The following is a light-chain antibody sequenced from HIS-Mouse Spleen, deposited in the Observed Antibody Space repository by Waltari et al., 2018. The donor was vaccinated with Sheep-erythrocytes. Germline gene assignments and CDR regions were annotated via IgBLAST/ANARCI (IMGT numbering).Light chain of an antibody. CDR1: QSFSSY. J-gene: IGKJ2*01. Sequence: DIQMTQSPSSLSASVGDRVTITCRASQSFSSYLNWYQQKPGKAPKLLIYAASSLQSGVPSRFSGSGSGTDFTLTISSLQPEDFATYYCQQSYSTPYTFGQGTKL. V-gene: IGKV1-39*01. CDR2: AAS. CDR3: QQSYSTPYT.